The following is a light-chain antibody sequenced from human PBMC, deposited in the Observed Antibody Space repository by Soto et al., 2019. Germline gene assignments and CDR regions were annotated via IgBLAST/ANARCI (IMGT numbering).Light chain of an antibody. J-gene: IGLJ1*01. Sequence: QSALTQPRSVSGSPGQSITISCTGTSNDIGNYNYVSWYQQHPGKAPKVMIYEVSNRPSGISNRFSGSKSGNTASLTISGLQAEDEADYYCTSYTTISTLYVFGSGTKLTVL. CDR1: SNDIGNYNY. CDR2: EVS. V-gene: IGLV2-14*01. CDR3: TSYTTISTLYV.